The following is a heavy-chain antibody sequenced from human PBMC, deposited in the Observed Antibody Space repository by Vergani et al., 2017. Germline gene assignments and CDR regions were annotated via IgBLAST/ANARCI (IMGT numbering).Heavy chain of an antibody. J-gene: IGHJ3*02. CDR3: AKVGRSEVACTFGAFDI. Sequence: EVQLLESGGDLVQPGGSLRLSCAASGFTFIMHAMSWVRQAPGKGLEWVSTLSASDRRTHYADSVKGRFTISRDNSKNTLFLHMNSLRPADTAVYYCAKVGRSEVACTFGAFDIWGQGTMVTVSS. CDR2: LSASDRRT. V-gene: IGHV3-23*01. CDR1: GFTFIMHA. D-gene: IGHD6-19*01.